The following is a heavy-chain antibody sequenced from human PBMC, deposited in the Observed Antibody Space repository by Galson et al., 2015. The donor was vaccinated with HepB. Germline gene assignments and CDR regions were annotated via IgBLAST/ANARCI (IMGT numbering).Heavy chain of an antibody. CDR1: GFTFSTYV. D-gene: IGHD6-19*01. CDR2: ISGGGGGT. J-gene: IGHJ4*02. CDR3: AGPTSGWYVFGY. Sequence: SLRLSCAASGFTFSTYVMNWVRQAPGMGLEWVSGISGGGGGTYSADSVKGRFTISRDNSKNTLYLQMNSLRAEDTAVYYCAGPTSGWYVFGYWGQGTLVTVSS. V-gene: IGHV3-23*01.